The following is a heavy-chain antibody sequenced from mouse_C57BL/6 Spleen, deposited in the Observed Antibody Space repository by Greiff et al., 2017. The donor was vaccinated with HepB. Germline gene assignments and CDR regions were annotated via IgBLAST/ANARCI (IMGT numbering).Heavy chain of an antibody. CDR2: IDPSDSET. Sequence: QVQLQQPGAELVRPGSSVKLSCKASGYTFTSYWMHWVKQRPIQGLEWIGNIDPSDSETHYNQKFKDKATLTVDKSSSTAYMQLSSLTSEDSAVYYCAIKSIYYGKGGNFDYWGQGTTLTVSS. CDR3: AIKSIYYGKGGNFDY. CDR1: GYTFTSYW. J-gene: IGHJ2*01. D-gene: IGHD2-1*01. V-gene: IGHV1-52*01.